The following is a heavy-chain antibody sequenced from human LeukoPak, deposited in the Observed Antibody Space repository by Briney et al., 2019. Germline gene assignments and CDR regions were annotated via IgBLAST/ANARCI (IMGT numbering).Heavy chain of an antibody. D-gene: IGHD3-22*01. CDR1: GGSISNYY. CDR2: IYTTENT. V-gene: IGHV4-4*07. J-gene: IGHJ4*02. Sequence: SETLSLTCTVSGGSISNYYWSWIRQPAGKGLEWIGHIYTTENTNYNPSLKSRVTMSVDTSKNQFSLKLSSVTAADTAVYYCARIAYYYDSSGPNRPLYYFDYWGQGTLVTVSS. CDR3: ARIAYYYDSSGPNRPLYYFDY.